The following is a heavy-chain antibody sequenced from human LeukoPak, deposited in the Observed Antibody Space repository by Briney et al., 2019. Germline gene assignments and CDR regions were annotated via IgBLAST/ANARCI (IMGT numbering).Heavy chain of an antibody. J-gene: IGHJ4*02. V-gene: IGHV1-18*01. CDR2: ISGYSGHT. Sequence: ASVNVSCKASGYTFTSHGITWVRQAAGQGLERMGWISGYSGHTIYAQKFQGGVTMTRDTSTSTAYMELRSLRSDDTAVYYCARSPRGYYGSGSDYVDYWGQGTLVTVSS. D-gene: IGHD3-10*01. CDR1: GYTFTSHG. CDR3: ARSPRGYYGSGSDYVDY.